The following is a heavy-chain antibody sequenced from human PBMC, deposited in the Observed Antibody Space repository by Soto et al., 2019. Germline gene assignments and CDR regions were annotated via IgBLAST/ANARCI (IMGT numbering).Heavy chain of an antibody. Sequence: QVQLVQSGAEVKKPGSSVKVSCKASGGTFSSYTISWVRQAPGQGLEWMGRIIPILGIANYAQKFQGRVTITADKSKSTAYMELSSLRSEDTAVYYCARYCSSTSCYRNWFDPWGQGTLVTVSS. V-gene: IGHV1-69*02. D-gene: IGHD2-2*01. CDR1: GGTFSSYT. CDR3: ARYCSSTSCYRNWFDP. J-gene: IGHJ5*02. CDR2: IIPILGIA.